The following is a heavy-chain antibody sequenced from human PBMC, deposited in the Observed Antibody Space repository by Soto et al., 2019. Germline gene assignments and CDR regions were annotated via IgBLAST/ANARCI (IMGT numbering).Heavy chain of an antibody. V-gene: IGHV4-39*01. CDR1: GGSISSSSYY. D-gene: IGHD3-22*01. CDR3: ARHAYYYDSSGYYLDY. Sequence: QLQLQESGPGLVKPSETLSLTCTVSGGSISSSSYYWGWIRQPPGKGLEWIGSIYYSGSTYYNPSLKSRVTISVDTSKNQFSLKLSSVTAADTAVYYCARHAYYYDSSGYYLDYWGQGTLVTVSS. CDR2: IYYSGST. J-gene: IGHJ4*02.